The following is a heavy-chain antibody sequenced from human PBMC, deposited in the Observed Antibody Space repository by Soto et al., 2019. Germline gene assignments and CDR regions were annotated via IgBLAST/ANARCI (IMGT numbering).Heavy chain of an antibody. CDR2: ISYDGSNK. J-gene: IGHJ4*02. CDR1: GFTFSSYG. CDR3: AKDRDIVVVVAAFDY. Sequence: GGSLRLSCAASGFTFSSYGMHWVRQAPGKGLEWVAVISYDGSNKYYADSVKGRFTISRDNSKNTLYLQMNSLRAEDTAVYYCAKDRDIVVVVAAFDYWGQGTLVTVSS. V-gene: IGHV3-30*18. D-gene: IGHD2-15*01.